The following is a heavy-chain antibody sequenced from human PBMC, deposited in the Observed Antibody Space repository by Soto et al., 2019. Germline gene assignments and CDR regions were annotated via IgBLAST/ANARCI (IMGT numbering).Heavy chain of an antibody. CDR3: ARDLTGDPNY. Sequence: QVQLVQSGAEVKKPGASVNVSCEASGYTFTGSSIHWVRQAPGQGLEWMGYINPNSGGTILAQKIQGRVTMTRDTSISTAYMELSRVASDDTAVYYCARDLTGDPNYWGQGTLVTVSS. CDR2: INPNSGGT. CDR1: GYTFTGSS. V-gene: IGHV1-2*02. J-gene: IGHJ4*02. D-gene: IGHD7-27*01.